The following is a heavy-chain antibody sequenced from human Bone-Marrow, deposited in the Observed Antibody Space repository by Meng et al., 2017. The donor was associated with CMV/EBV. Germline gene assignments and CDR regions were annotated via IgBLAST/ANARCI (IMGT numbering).Heavy chain of an antibody. CDR1: GGSISSYY. Sequence: GSLRLSCTVSGGSISSYYWSWIRQPAGKGLEWIGRIYTSGSTNYNPSLKSRVTMSVDTSKNQFSLKLSSVTAADTAVYCCARGDCSSTSCIYYYYGMDVWGQGTTVTGSS. J-gene: IGHJ6*01. CDR2: IYTSGST. D-gene: IGHD2-2*01. V-gene: IGHV4-4*07. CDR3: ARGDCSSTSCIYYYYGMDV.